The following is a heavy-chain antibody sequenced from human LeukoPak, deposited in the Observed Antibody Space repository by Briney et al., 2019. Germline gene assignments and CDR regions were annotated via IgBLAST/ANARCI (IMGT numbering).Heavy chain of an antibody. CDR1: GFTFKDYA. J-gene: IGHJ4*02. V-gene: IGHV3-43*02. D-gene: IGHD5-18*01. CDR3: AKDIGERGYKDY. Sequence: GGSLRLSCAASGFTFKDYAMHWVRQAPGKGLEWVSLISGHGGTTFYADSVKGRFTICRDNSKNSLYLQMNSLRTEDTAFYFCAKDIGERGYKDYWGQGTLVTVSS. CDR2: ISGHGGTT.